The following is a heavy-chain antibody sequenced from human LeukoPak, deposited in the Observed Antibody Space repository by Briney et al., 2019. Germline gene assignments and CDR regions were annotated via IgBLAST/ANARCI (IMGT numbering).Heavy chain of an antibody. Sequence: GGSLRLSCTASKFTFSNYGMQWVRQAPGKGLEWVAVVSSDGGTKYYADSVKGRFTISRDNSRNTMYLQMDSLRAEDTAVYYCARLKYCTNGVCYAGFDYWGQGTLVTVSS. CDR2: VSSDGGTK. J-gene: IGHJ4*02. CDR3: ARLKYCTNGVCYAGFDY. D-gene: IGHD2-8*01. CDR1: KFTFSNYG. V-gene: IGHV3-30*03.